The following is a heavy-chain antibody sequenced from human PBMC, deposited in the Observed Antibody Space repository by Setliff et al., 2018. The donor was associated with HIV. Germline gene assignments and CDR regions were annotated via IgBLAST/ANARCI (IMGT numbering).Heavy chain of an antibody. CDR2: IKSKTDGGTT. V-gene: IGHV3-15*07. CDR1: GFTFNKAW. D-gene: IGHD6-6*01. J-gene: IGHJ4*02. CDR3: TAVGSLAGRRPELN. Sequence: GGSLRLSCAASGFTFNKAWMNWVRQAPGKGLEWVGRIKSKTDGGTTDYAAPVKGRFTISRDDSKNTLYLQMNSLKTEDTAVYFCTAVGSLAGRRPELNWGRGTLVTVSS.